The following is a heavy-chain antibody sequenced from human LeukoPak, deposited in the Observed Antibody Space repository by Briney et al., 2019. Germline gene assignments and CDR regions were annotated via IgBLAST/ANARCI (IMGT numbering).Heavy chain of an antibody. CDR2: ISSSSSTI. Sequence: GGSLRLSCAASGFTFSSYSMNWVRQAPGKGLEWVSYISSSSSTIYYADSVKGRFTISRDNAKNSLYLQMNSLRAEDTAVYYCARDWGRGTSGSGWYNWFDPWGQGTLVTVSS. D-gene: IGHD6-19*01. J-gene: IGHJ5*02. V-gene: IGHV3-48*01. CDR3: ARDWGRGTSGSGWYNWFDP. CDR1: GFTFSSYS.